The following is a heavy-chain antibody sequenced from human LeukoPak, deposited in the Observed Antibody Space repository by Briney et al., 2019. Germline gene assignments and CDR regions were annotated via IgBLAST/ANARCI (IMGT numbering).Heavy chain of an antibody. CDR2: VRYDDTNR. CDR1: GFSFSDYG. CDR3: AKLGEGGYSYDYLPYYFDY. J-gene: IGHJ4*02. D-gene: IGHD5-18*01. V-gene: IGHV3-30*02. Sequence: GGSLRLFCEASGFSFSDYGMHWVRQAPDKGLKWVAFVRYDDTNRYYADSVKGRFTISRDNFKNTLYLQLNSLRAEDTAVYYCAKLGEGGYSYDYLPYYFDYWGQGTLVTVSS.